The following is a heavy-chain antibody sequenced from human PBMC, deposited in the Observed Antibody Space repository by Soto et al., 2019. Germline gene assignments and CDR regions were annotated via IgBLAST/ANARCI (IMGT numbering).Heavy chain of an antibody. J-gene: IGHJ4*02. D-gene: IGHD6-13*01. CDR1: GGSISSGGYY. CDR2: IYYSGST. V-gene: IGHV4-31*03. CDR3: ARDPGIIAAAGYFDY. Sequence: QVQLQESGPGLVKPSQTLSLTCTVSGGSISSGGYYWSWIRQHPGKGLEWIGYIYYSGSTYYNPSPPSRVTIXXDXSXTQFSLKLSSVTAADTAVYYCARDPGIIAAAGYFDYWGQGTLVTVSS.